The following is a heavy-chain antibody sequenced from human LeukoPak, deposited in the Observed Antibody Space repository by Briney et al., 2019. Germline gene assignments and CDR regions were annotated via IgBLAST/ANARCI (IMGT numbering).Heavy chain of an antibody. CDR3: AKEGLDGYTRYWYFDL. V-gene: IGHV3-30*18. CDR1: GGSISSSN. Sequence: LSLTCAVSGGSISSSNWWSWVRQPPGKGLEWVAVISYDGSNKYYADSVKGRFTISRDNSKNTLYLQMNSLRAEDTAVYYCAKEGLDGYTRYWYFDLWGRGTLVTVSS. CDR2: ISYDGSNK. J-gene: IGHJ2*01. D-gene: IGHD5-24*01.